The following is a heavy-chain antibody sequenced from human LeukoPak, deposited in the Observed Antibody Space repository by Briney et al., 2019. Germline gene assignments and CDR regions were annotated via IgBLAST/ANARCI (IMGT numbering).Heavy chain of an antibody. CDR2: IYAGDSDT. D-gene: IGHD3-9*01. J-gene: IGHJ4*02. V-gene: IGHV5-51*01. CDR3: ARSQRALYDILTESDY. Sequence: GESLKISCKGSGYSFTSYWIGWVRQMPGKGLEWMGIIYAGDSDTRYSPSFQGQVTISADKSISTAYLQWSSLKASDTAIYYCARSQRALYDILTESDYWGQGTLVTVSS. CDR1: GYSFTSYW.